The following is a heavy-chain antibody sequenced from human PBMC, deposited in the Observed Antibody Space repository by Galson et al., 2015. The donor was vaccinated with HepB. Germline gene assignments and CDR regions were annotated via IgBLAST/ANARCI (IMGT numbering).Heavy chain of an antibody. CDR1: GDSVSSNSAT. J-gene: IGHJ3*02. CDR2: TYYRSRWFN. V-gene: IGHV6-1*01. D-gene: IGHD3-22*01. CDR3: ARVFSMVYDSSDGDAFDM. Sequence: CAISGDSVSSNSATWNWIRQSPSRGLEWLGRTYYRSRWFNDYEVSMKSRISIKPDTSKNQFSLQMSSVTPEDTAVYYCARVFSMVYDSSDGDAFDMWGQGTMVTVSS.